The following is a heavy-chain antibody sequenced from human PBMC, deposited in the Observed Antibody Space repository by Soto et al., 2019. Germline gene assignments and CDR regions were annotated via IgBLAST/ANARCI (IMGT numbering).Heavy chain of an antibody. CDR3: ARHASHYDSSGYSHIY. D-gene: IGHD3-22*01. J-gene: IGHJ4*02. CDR1: GYSFTSYW. CDR2: IYPGDSDT. V-gene: IGHV5-51*01. Sequence: PGESLKISCKGSGYSFTSYWIGWVRQMPGKGLERMGIIYPGDSDTRYSPYFQGQVTISADKSISTAYLQWSSLKASDTAMNYYARHASHYDSSGYSHIYWGQGTLVTVSS.